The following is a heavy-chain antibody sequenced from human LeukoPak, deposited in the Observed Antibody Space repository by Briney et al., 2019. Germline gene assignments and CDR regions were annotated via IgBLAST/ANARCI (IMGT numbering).Heavy chain of an antibody. D-gene: IGHD2-21*02. J-gene: IGHJ6*02. CDR3: AKVLAYCGGDCSLAADEYYYGMDV. Sequence: GRSLRLSCAASGFTFSSYGMHWVRQAPGKGLEWVAVISYDGSNKYYADSVKGRFTISRDNSKNTLYLQMNSLRAEDTAVYYCAKVLAYCGGDCSLAADEYYYGMDVWGQGTTVTVSS. CDR1: GFTFSSYG. V-gene: IGHV3-30*18. CDR2: ISYDGSNK.